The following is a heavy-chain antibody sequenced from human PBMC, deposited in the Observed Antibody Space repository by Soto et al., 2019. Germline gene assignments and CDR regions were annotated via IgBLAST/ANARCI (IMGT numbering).Heavy chain of an antibody. V-gene: IGHV4-30-4*01. Sequence: SETLPLTCTVSGAAISIGDYYLSWILQPPGKGLEWFGYIYYTGSTYYNPSLKSRLTMSVDASKNQLYLKLSSVTAADTAVYYCARAFYDSSRYPGGLGYWCQGILVTFSS. CDR3: ARAFYDSSRYPGGLGY. J-gene: IGHJ4*02. CDR2: IYYTGST. CDR1: GAAISIGDYY. D-gene: IGHD3-22*01.